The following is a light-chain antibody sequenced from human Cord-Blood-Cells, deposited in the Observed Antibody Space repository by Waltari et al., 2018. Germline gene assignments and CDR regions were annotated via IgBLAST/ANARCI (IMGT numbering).Light chain of an antibody. J-gene: IGLJ1*01. V-gene: IGLV2-14*01. CDR3: SSYTSSSTLV. Sequence: QSALTQPASVPGSPGQSITISCTGTSSDAGGYNHVPWYQQHPGKAPKLMIYEVSNRPSGVSNRFSGSKSGNTASLTISGLQAEDEADYYCSSYTSSSTLVFGTGTKVTVL. CDR1: SSDAGGYNH. CDR2: EVS.